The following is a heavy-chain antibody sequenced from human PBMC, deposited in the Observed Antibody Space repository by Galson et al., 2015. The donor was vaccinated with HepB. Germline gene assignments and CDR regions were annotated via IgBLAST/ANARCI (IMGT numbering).Heavy chain of an antibody. D-gene: IGHD2-2*01. CDR2: FDPEDGDT. CDR1: GYTLTELS. Sequence: SVKVSCKASGYTLTELSMHWVRQAPGKGLEWMGGFDPEDGDTIYAQKFLGRVTMTEDRFTDTAYMELSGLRSEDTAMYYCATKLLIVPVPATRNFDYWGQGTLVSVSS. V-gene: IGHV1-24*01. J-gene: IGHJ4*02. CDR3: ATKLLIVPVPATRNFDY.